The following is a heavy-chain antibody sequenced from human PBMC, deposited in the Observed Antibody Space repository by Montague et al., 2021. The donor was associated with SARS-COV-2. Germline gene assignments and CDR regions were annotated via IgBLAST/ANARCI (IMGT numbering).Heavy chain of an antibody. J-gene: IGHJ4*02. CDR1: GGSFSSYY. CDR3: ARAYYDSSGYYGYFDY. CDR2: IYYSGST. Sequence: SETLSLTCTVSGGSFSSYYWSWIRQPPGKGLEWIGYIYYSGSTNYNPSLKSRVTISVDTSKNQFSLKLSSVTAADTAVYYCARAYYDSSGYYGYFDYWGQGTLVTVSP. D-gene: IGHD3-22*01. V-gene: IGHV4-59*13.